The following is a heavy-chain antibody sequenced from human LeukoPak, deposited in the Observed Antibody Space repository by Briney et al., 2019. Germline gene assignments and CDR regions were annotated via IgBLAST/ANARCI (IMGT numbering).Heavy chain of an antibody. V-gene: IGHV3-23*01. D-gene: IGHD5-12*01. CDR1: GFTFSSYG. CDR3: AKDSLVATSHFDS. J-gene: IGHJ4*02. CDR2: ITASGAAT. Sequence: GGTLRLSCAASGFTFSSYGMSWVRQAPGKGLEWVSAITASGAATYIADSVKGRFVISRDNSENTLYLQMNSLRAEGTAVYFCAKDSLVATSHFDSWGRGTLVTVSS.